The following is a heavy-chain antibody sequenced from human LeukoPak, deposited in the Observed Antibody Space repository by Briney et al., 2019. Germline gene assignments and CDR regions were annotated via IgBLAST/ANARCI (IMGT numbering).Heavy chain of an antibody. J-gene: IGHJ4*02. D-gene: IGHD2-2*01. V-gene: IGHV4-59*01. Sequence: PSETLSLTCTVSGGSISSYFWSWIRQPPGKGLEWIGYIYYSGSTNYNPSLKSRVTISVDTSKNQFSLKLSSVTAADTAVYYCARDMGRYCSSTSCYAYWGQGTLVTVSS. CDR3: ARDMGRYCSSTSCYAY. CDR1: GGSISSYF. CDR2: IYYSGST.